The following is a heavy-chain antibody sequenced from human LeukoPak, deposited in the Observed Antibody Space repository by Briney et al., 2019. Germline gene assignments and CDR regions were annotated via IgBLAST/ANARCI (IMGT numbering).Heavy chain of an antibody. V-gene: IGHV4-61*02. CDR3: ARPDGNAFDI. CDR2: IYTSGST. J-gene: IGHJ3*02. CDR1: GGSISSGSYY. D-gene: IGHD2-15*01. Sequence: SQTLSLTCTVSGGSISSGSYYWSWIRQPAGKGLESIGRIYTSGSTNYNPSLKSRVTISVDTSKTQFSLKLSSVTAADTAAYYCARPDGNAFDIWGQGTMVTVSS.